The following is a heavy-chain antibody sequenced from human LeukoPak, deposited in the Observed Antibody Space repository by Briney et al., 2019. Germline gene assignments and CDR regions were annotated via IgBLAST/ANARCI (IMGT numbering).Heavy chain of an antibody. CDR2: IYHSGST. D-gene: IGHD2-2*01. Sequence: PSQTLCLTCTVSGGSISSGGYYWSWIRQPPGKGLEWIGYIYHSGSTYYNPSLKSRVTISVDRSKNQFSLKLSSVTAADTAVYYCARTSSTSCLCFDYWGQGTLVTVSS. CDR1: GGSISSGGYY. J-gene: IGHJ4*02. V-gene: IGHV4-30-2*01. CDR3: ARTSSTSCLCFDY.